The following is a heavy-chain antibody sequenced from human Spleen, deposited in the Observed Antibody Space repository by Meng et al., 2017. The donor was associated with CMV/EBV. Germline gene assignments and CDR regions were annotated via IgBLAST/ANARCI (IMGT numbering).Heavy chain of an antibody. J-gene: IGHJ4*02. Sequence: IPLKYAGPTLVNSSQSLILTCTFSGFSLSTSGVGVGWILRRPGKALEWLAVIYWDDDKRYSPSLKSRLTITKDTSKNQVVLTRPSIDPVDTATYYCAHPGRDGYNFDYWGQGTLVTVSS. CDR3: AHPGRDGYNFDY. CDR1: GFSLSTSGVG. V-gene: IGHV2-5*02. D-gene: IGHD5-24*01. CDR2: IYWDDDK.